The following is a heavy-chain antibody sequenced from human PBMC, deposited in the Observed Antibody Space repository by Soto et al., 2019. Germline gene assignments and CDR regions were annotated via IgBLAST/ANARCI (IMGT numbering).Heavy chain of an antibody. CDR2: ISSSGSTI. V-gene: IGHV3-48*03. J-gene: IGHJ6*02. CDR3: ASDTSRSASLGYYAMEV. Sequence: GGSLRLSCAASGFTFSSYEMNWVRQAPGKGLEWVSYISSSGSTIYYADSVKGRFTISRDNAKNSLYLQMNSLRAEDTAVYYCASDTSRSASLGYYAMEVWGQGTTVTVS. D-gene: IGHD2-15*01. CDR1: GFTFSSYE.